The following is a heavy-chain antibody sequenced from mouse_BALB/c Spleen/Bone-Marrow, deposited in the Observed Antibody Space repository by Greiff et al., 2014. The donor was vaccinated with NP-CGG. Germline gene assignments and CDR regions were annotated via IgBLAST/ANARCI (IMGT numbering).Heavy chain of an antibody. CDR2: ISSGGSYT. V-gene: IGHV5-6-4*01. J-gene: IGHJ3*01. CDR3: TREDYGYTFAY. CDR1: GFTFSSYT. Sequence: VESGGGLVKPGGSLKLSCAASGFTFSSYTMSWVRQTPEKRLEWVATISSGGSYTYYPDSVKGRFTISRDNAKNTLYLQMSSLKSEDTAMYYCTREDYGYTFAYWGQGTLVTVSA. D-gene: IGHD1-2*01.